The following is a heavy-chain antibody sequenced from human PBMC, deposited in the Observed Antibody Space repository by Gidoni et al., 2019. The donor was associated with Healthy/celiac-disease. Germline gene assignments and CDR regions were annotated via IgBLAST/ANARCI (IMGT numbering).Heavy chain of an antibody. CDR3: ARDAEGRTTR. CDR2: ISSSSSYI. J-gene: IGHJ4*02. V-gene: IGHV3-21*01. CDR1: GFTFSSYS. Sequence: EVQLVESGGGRVKPGGALRLACAASGFTFSSYSMNWVRQAPGKGLEWVSSISSSSSYIYYAVSVQGRFTISRDNAKNSLYLPMNSLRDEDTAVYYCARDAEGRTTRWGQGTLVTVSS.